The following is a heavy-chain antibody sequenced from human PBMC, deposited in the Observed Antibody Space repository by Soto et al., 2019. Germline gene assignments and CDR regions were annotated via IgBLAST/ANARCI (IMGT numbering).Heavy chain of an antibody. J-gene: IGHJ5*02. V-gene: IGHV6-1*01. CDR1: GYSVSSNTVA. CDR3: ARAPGSWFDP. CDR2: TYYRSKWYN. Sequence: SQTLSLTCAISGYSVSSNTVAWDLIRQSPSRGLEWLGRTYYRSKWYNDYAVSVKSRITINPDTSKNQFSLQLNSVTPEDTAVYYCARAPGSWFDPWGQGTLVTVSS.